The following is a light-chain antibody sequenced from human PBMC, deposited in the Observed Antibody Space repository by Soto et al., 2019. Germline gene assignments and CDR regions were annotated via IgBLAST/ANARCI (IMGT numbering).Light chain of an antibody. CDR3: MQGTHRPLT. CDR1: QSLLYSDGNIY. CDR2: KVS. Sequence: VVMTQTPISLPVTLGQPASISCRSSQSLLYSDGNIYLNWFHQRPGQSPRRLIYKVSNRDSGVPDRFSGSGSGTDFTLKISRVEAEDVGVYYCMQGTHRPLTSCGGTMVDNK. J-gene: IGKJ4*01. V-gene: IGKV2-30*01.